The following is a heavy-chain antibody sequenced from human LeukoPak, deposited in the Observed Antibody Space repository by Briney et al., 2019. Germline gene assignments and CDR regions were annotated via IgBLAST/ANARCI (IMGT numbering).Heavy chain of an antibody. CDR3: ARDRADYYNSGIYDAFEI. V-gene: IGHV1-2*02. CDR1: GYTFTGYY. D-gene: IGHD3-10*01. Sequence: GASVKVSCKASGYTFTGYYMHWVRQAPGQGLEWMGWINPNSGGTNYAQKFQGRVTITADESTSTAYMELSSLRSEDTAIYYCARDRADYYNSGIYDAFEIWGQGTMVTVSS. CDR2: INPNSGGT. J-gene: IGHJ3*02.